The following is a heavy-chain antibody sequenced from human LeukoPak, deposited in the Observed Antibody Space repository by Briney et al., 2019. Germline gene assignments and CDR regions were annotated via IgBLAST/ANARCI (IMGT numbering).Heavy chain of an antibody. V-gene: IGHV4-39*01. D-gene: IGHD6-19*01. CDR1: GGSISSSSYY. CDR3: ARHHLRYSSGWYGGALGYFDY. CDR2: IYYSGST. J-gene: IGHJ4*02. Sequence: PSETLSLTCTVSGGSISSSSYYWGWIRQPPGKGLEWIGSIYYSGSTYYNPSLKSRVTISVDTSKNQFSLKLSSVTAADTAVYYCARHHLRYSSGWYGGALGYFDYWGQGTLVTVSS.